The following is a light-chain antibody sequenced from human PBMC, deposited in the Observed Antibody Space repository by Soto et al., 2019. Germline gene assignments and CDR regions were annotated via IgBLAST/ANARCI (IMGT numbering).Light chain of an antibody. CDR2: DAS. CDR1: QSVSSY. J-gene: IGKJ1*01. V-gene: IGKV3-11*01. CDR3: QQYDTSPPT. Sequence: EIVLTQSPATLSLSPGERATLSCRASQSVSSYLAWYQQKPCQAPRLLIYDASNRATGIPARFSGSGSGTDFTLTISRLEPEDFAVYSCQQYDTSPPTFGQGNKVDIK.